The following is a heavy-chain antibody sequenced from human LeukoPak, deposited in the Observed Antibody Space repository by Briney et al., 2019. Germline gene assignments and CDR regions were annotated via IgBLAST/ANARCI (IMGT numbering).Heavy chain of an antibody. D-gene: IGHD4-17*01. Sequence: GGSLRLSCAASGFTFSSYAMSWVRQAPGKGLEWVSDIRASAGSTFYADSVKGRFTISRDNSKNTLYVQMNSLRAEDTAVYYCVKKESTVTTFFENWGQGTLVTVSS. CDR2: IRASAGST. J-gene: IGHJ4*02. CDR1: GFTFSSYA. CDR3: VKKESTVTTFFEN. V-gene: IGHV3-23*01.